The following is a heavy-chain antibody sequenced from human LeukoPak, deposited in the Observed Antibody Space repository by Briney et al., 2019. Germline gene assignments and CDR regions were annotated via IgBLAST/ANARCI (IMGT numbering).Heavy chain of an antibody. J-gene: IGHJ4*02. CDR3: ARDLPLAAMAPGGY. CDR1: GFTFDDYG. CDR2: INWNGGST. V-gene: IGHV3-20*04. D-gene: IGHD5-18*01. Sequence: GGSLRLSCAASGFTFDDYGMSWVRQAPGKGLEWVSGINWNGGSTGYADSAKGRFTISRDNAKNSLYLQMNSLRAEDTALYYCARDLPLAAMAPGGYWGQGTLVTVSS.